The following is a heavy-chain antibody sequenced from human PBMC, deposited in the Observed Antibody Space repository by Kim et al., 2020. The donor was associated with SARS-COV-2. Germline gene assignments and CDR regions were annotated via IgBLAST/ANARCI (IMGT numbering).Heavy chain of an antibody. J-gene: IGHJ4*02. CDR3: AKAPRQLGPFDY. D-gene: IGHD3-10*01. Sequence: YYADAVKGRFTISRDNSKNTLYLQMNSLRAEDTAVYYCAKAPRQLGPFDYWGQGTLVTVSS. V-gene: IGHV3-23*01.